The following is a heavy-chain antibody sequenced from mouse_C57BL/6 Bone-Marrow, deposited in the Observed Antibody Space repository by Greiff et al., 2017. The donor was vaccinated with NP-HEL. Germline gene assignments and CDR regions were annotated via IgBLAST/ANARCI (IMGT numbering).Heavy chain of an antibody. D-gene: IGHD2-1*01. V-gene: IGHV1-49*01. CDR3: ARTKGNYGGTWFGYARDY. CDR2: FTMYSDAT. Sequence: QVQLQQSGAELVRPGSSVKLSCKDSYFAFMASAMHWVKQRPGHGLEWIGSFTMYSDATEYSENFKGKATLTANTSSSTAYMALCSLTFEDSAVYYCARTKGNYGGTWFGYARDYGGQGTSVTVSS. J-gene: IGHJ4*01. CDR1: YFAFMASA.